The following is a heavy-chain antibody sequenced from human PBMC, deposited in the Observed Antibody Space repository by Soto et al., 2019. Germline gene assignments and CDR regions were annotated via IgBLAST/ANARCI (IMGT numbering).Heavy chain of an antibody. D-gene: IGHD3-16*02. J-gene: IGHJ3*02. CDR3: ARGNYDYIWGSYRIDAFDI. V-gene: IGHV4-31*03. Sequence: TLSLTCTVSGGSISSGGYYWSWIRQHPGKGLEWIGYIYYSGSTNYKPSLKSRVTISVDTSKNQFSLKLSSVTAADTAVYYCARGNYDYIWGSYRIDAFDIWGQGTMVTVSS. CDR1: GGSISSGGYY. CDR2: IYYSGST.